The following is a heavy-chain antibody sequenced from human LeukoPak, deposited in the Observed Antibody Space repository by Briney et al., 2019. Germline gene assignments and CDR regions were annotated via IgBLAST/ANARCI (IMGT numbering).Heavy chain of an antibody. D-gene: IGHD2-8*02. Sequence: GGSLRLSCAASGFTFSYYSMNWVRQAPGKGLEWVSYISSSSSTIYYADSVKGRFTISRDNARNSLYLQINSLTAADTAVYYCARDSTLGYCTGGVCYWFDPWGQGTLVTVSS. CDR1: GFTFSYYS. V-gene: IGHV3-48*01. CDR2: ISSSSSTI. CDR3: ARDSTLGYCTGGVCYWFDP. J-gene: IGHJ5*02.